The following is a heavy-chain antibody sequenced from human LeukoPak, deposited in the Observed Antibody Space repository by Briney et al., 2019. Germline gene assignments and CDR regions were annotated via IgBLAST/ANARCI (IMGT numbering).Heavy chain of an antibody. CDR1: GGTFSSYA. CDR2: IIPIFGTA. Sequence: ASSVKVSCKSSGGTFSSYAISWVRQAPGQGLEWMGGIIPIFGTANYAQKFQGRVTITADESTSTAYMELSSLRSEDTAVYYCARGATVRYMDVWAKGPRSPSP. V-gene: IGHV1-69*13. D-gene: IGHD4-17*01. J-gene: IGHJ6*03. CDR3: ARGATVRYMDV.